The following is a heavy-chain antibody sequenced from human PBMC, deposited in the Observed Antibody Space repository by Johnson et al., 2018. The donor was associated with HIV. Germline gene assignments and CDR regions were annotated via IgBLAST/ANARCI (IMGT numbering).Heavy chain of an antibody. J-gene: IGHJ3*02. CDR1: GFTFSTFT. V-gene: IGHV3-15*01. CDR3: TVRISMILALTRRDQDI. Sequence: VQLVESGGGLVQPGGSLRLSCAASGFTFSTFTMNWVRQTPGKGLEWVGRIKSKTDGGTTDYAAPVKGGFTISRDDSKNTLYLQMNSLKTEDSAVYYCTVRISMILALTRRDQDIWGQGTMVTVSS. CDR2: IKSKTDGGTT. D-gene: IGHD3-22*01.